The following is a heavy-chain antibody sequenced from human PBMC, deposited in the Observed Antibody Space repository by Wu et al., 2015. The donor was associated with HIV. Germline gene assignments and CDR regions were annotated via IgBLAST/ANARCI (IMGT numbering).Heavy chain of an antibody. CDR2: INPHSGGT. Sequence: QVQLVQSGAEVKKPGASVKVSCKASGYTFTGYYMHWVRQAPGQGLEWMGWINPHSGGTNYAQKFQGRVTITADESTSTAHMELSSLRSEDTAVYYCARTDGLVDGGNSGYDYWGQGTLVTVSS. V-gene: IGHV1-2*02. CDR1: GYTFTGYY. J-gene: IGHJ4*02. D-gene: IGHD4-23*01. CDR3: ARTDGLVDGGNSGYDY.